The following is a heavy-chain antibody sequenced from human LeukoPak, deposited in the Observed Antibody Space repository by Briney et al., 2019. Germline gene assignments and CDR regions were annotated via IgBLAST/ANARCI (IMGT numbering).Heavy chain of an antibody. CDR3: ALGRHYYDSSGYHEYFQH. Sequence: GASVKVSCKASGYTFTSYAMHWVRQAPGQRLEWMGWINAGNGNTKYSQKFQGRVTITRDTSASTAYMELSSLRSEDTAVYYCALGRHYYDSSGYHEYFQHWGQGTLVTVSP. CDR2: INAGNGNT. D-gene: IGHD3-22*01. J-gene: IGHJ1*01. CDR1: GYTFTSYA. V-gene: IGHV1-3*01.